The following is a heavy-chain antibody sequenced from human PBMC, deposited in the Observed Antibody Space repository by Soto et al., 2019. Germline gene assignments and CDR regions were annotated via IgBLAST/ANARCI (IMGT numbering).Heavy chain of an antibody. CDR3: ARVRYCSSTSCHEEGWFDP. CDR2: IIPICGTA. Sequence: GASVKVSCKASGVTFSSYAISWVRQAPGQGLEWMGGIIPICGTANYAQKFQGRVTITADESTSTAYMELSSLRSEDTAVYYCARVRYCSSTSCHEEGWFDPWGQGTLVTVSS. J-gene: IGHJ5*02. D-gene: IGHD2-2*01. V-gene: IGHV1-69*13. CDR1: GVTFSSYA.